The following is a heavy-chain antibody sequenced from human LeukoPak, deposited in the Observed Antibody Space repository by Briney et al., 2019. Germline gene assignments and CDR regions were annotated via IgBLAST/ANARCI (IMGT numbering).Heavy chain of an antibody. D-gene: IGHD6-19*01. CDR3: ARSAQWPLDY. V-gene: IGHV4-59*12. Sequence: SETLSLTCTVSGGSISSYYWSWIRQPPGEGLEWIGYIYYSGSTNYNPSLKSRVTISVDTSKNQFSLKLSSVTAADTAVYYCARSAQWPLDYWGQGTLVTVSS. CDR1: GGSISSYY. CDR2: IYYSGST. J-gene: IGHJ4*02.